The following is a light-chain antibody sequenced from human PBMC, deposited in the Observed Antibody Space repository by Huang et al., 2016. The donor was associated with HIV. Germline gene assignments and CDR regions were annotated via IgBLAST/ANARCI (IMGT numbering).Light chain of an antibody. J-gene: IGKJ1*01. CDR1: QSSGSS. V-gene: IGKV3-11*01. CDR3: QQRNNWPPWT. CDR2: DAS. Sequence: EIVLTQSPATLSLSPGEGATLSCRASQSSGSSLAWYQQRPGQAPRLLIYDASVRATGSPARLRGRGSGTDCTLTISSLEPEDFAVYYCQQRNNWPPWTFGQGTKVELK.